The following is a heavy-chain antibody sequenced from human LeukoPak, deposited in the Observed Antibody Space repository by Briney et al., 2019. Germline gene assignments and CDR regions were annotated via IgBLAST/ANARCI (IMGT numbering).Heavy chain of an antibody. Sequence: SETLSLTCTVSGGSISSSSYYWGWIRQPPGKGLEWIGSTYYSGSTYYNPSLKSRVTISVDRSKNQFSLKLSSVTAADTAVYYCASFYGSGRAYYFDYWGQGTLVTVSS. CDR1: GGSISSSSYY. J-gene: IGHJ4*02. CDR2: TYYSGST. D-gene: IGHD3-10*01. V-gene: IGHV4-39*07. CDR3: ASFYGSGRAYYFDY.